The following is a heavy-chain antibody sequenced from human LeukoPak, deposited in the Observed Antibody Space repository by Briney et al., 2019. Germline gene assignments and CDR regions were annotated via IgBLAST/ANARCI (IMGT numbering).Heavy chain of an antibody. CDR3: ASHYYESSGYMDY. CDR1: GFTFSSYA. Sequence: GRSLRLSCAASGFTFSSYAMSWVRQAPGKGLEWVSAISGSGGSTYYADSVKGRFTISRDNSKNSVSLQMNSLRADDTAIYYCASHYYESSGYMDYWGQGTLVTVSP. J-gene: IGHJ4*02. D-gene: IGHD3-22*01. CDR2: ISGSGGST. V-gene: IGHV3-23*01.